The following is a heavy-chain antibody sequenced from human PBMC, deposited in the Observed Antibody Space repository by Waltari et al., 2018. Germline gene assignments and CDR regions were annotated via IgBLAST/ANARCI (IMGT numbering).Heavy chain of an antibody. D-gene: IGHD3-10*01. CDR2: INHSGST. CDR3: ARGDVLLWLH. J-gene: IGHJ4*02. V-gene: IGHV4-34*01. CDR1: GGSFSGYY. Sequence: QVQLQQWGAGLLKPSETLSLTCAVYGGSFSGYYWCWIRQPPGKGLEGIGEINHSGSTNYNPSLKSRVTISVDTSKNQFSLKLSSVTAADTAVYYCARGDVLLWLHWGQGTLVTVSS.